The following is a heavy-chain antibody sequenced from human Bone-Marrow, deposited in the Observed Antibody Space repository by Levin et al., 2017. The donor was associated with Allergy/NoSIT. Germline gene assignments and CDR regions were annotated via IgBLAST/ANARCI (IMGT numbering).Heavy chain of an antibody. J-gene: IGHJ4*02. D-gene: IGHD6-6*01. CDR3: AKEIRRADSSPDY. V-gene: IGHV3-9*01. Sequence: GGSLRLSCAASGFSFQDYPMHWVRQAPGKGLEWVAGLSGNSRSIGYADSVRGRFTVSRDNAKSSLYLQLNDVRIEDSALYYCAKEIRRADSSPDYWGQGTLVTV. CDR1: GFSFQDYP. CDR2: LSGNSRSI.